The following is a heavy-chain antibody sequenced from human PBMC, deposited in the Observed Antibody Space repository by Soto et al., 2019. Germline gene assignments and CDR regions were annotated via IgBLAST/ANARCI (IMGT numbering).Heavy chain of an antibody. J-gene: IGHJ6*02. V-gene: IGHV4-59*11. CDR3: ARDQCFGELTRYYYYYGMDV. Sequence: PSETLSLTCTVSGDSISSHYWSWIRQPPGKELQWIGYIFYTGITNYNPSLKSRVTISVDRSENQFSLKLTSVTAADTAVYYCARDQCFGELTRYYYYYGMDVWGQGTTVTVSS. CDR2: IFYTGIT. CDR1: GDSISSHY. D-gene: IGHD3-10*01.